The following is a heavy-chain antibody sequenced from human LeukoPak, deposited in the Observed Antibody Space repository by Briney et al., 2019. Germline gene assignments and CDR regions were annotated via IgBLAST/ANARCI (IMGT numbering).Heavy chain of an antibody. V-gene: IGHV6-1*01. CDR3: AREGWYSSGWYPPCYFDY. D-gene: IGHD6-19*01. CDR1: GVSFSGNSAA. J-gene: IGHJ4*02. CDR2: TDERYKWYE. Sequence: SETLSLTCAISGVSFSGNSAAWIWMGQCAARGLEALGSTDERYKWYEDYGICVKSIISINPDTSKIQFALQLNAVTPEDTAVDCCAREGWYSSGWYPPCYFDYWGQGTLVSVSS.